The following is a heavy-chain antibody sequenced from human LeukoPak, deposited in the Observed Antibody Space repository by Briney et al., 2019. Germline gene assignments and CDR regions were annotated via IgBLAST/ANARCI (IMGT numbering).Heavy chain of an antibody. V-gene: IGHV1-2*02. Sequence: ASVKVSCKASGYTFTGYYMHWVRQAPGQGLEWMGWINPNSGGTNYAQKFQGRVTMTRDTSISTAYMELSRLRSDVTAVYYCARDLAFYDFWSGSISALDYWGQGTLVTVSS. CDR1: GYTFTGYY. J-gene: IGHJ4*02. CDR2: INPNSGGT. CDR3: ARDLAFYDFWSGSISALDY. D-gene: IGHD3-3*01.